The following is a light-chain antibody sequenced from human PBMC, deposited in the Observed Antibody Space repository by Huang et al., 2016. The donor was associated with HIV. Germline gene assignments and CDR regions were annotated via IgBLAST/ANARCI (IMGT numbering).Light chain of an antibody. V-gene: IGKV3-11*01. CDR1: QSVSSY. J-gene: IGKJ4*01. CDR2: DAS. CDR3: QQRSNWPPLT. Sequence: EIVLTQSPATLSLSPGVRATLSCRASQSVSSYLAWYQQRPGQAPRLLLDDASNRATGIPARFSGSGSGTDFTLTISSLEPEDCAVYYCQQRSNWPPLTFGGGTKVEIK.